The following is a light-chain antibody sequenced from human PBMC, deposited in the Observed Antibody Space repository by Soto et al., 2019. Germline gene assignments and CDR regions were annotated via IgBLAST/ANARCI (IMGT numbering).Light chain of an antibody. CDR1: QSISTN. Sequence: DIVMTQSPATLSVSPGERATLSCRASQSISTNLAWYQQKPGQGPRLLIYDASTRATGIPARFSGSGSGTDFTLTISSLQSEDFAVYYCQQYNNWLKWTFGQGTKVDIK. V-gene: IGKV3-15*01. CDR3: QQYNNWLKWT. J-gene: IGKJ1*01. CDR2: DAS.